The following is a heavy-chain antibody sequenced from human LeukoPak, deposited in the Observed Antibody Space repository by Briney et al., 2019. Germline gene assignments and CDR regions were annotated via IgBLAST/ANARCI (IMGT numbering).Heavy chain of an antibody. CDR2: ISSSSSYI. CDR3: ARDYYGSGSPSGL. Sequence: GSLRLSCAASGFTFSSYSMNWVRQAPGKGLDWVSSISSSSSYIYYADSVKGRFTISRDNAKNSLYLQMNSLRAEDTAVYYCARDYYGSGSPSGLWGQGTLVTVSS. V-gene: IGHV3-21*01. D-gene: IGHD3-10*01. J-gene: IGHJ4*02. CDR1: GFTFSSYS.